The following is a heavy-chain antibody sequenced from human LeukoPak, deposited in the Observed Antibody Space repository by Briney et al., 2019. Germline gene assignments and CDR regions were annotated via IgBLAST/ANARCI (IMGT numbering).Heavy chain of an antibody. J-gene: IGHJ3*02. Sequence: GGSLRLSCAASGFTVSDYYMSWIRPAPGKGLEWVSYISSSGSTIYYADSVKGRFTISRDNAKNSLYLQMNSLRAEDTAVYYCARDSSCGGDCPDDAFDIWGQGTMVTVSS. D-gene: IGHD2-21*02. CDR2: ISSSGSTI. CDR1: GFTVSDYY. CDR3: ARDSSCGGDCPDDAFDI. V-gene: IGHV3-11*01.